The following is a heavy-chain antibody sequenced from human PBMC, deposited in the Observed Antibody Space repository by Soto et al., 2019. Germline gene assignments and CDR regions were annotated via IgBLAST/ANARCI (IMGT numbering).Heavy chain of an antibody. CDR1: GDSVSSGSYY. D-gene: IGHD2-15*01. V-gene: IGHV4-61*01. J-gene: IGHJ6*02. CDR2: IYYSGST. CDR3: ARNTVATGSYGMDV. Sequence: QVQLQESGPGLVKPSETLSLTCTVSGDSVSSGSYYWSWIRQPPGKGLEWIGYIYYSGSTKYNPSLKTRVTISVHTSKTQFSLKLSSVTAADTAVYYCARNTVATGSYGMDVWGQGTTVTVSS.